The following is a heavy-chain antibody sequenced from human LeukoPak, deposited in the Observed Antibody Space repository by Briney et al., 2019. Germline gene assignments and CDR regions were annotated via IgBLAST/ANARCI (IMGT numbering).Heavy chain of an antibody. J-gene: IGHJ6*02. Sequence: GGSLRLSCAASGFTFSSYGMHWVRQAPGKGLEWVAVIWYDGSNKYYADSVKGRFTISRDNSKNTLYLQMNSLRAEDTAVYYCAKTYGSGSYMDVWGQGTTVTVSS. D-gene: IGHD3-10*01. CDR3: AKTYGSGSYMDV. CDR2: IWYDGSNK. CDR1: GFTFSSYG. V-gene: IGHV3-30*02.